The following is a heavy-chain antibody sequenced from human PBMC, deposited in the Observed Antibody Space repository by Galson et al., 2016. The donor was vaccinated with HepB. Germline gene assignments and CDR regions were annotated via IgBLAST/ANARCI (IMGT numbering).Heavy chain of an antibody. J-gene: IGHJ4*02. CDR1: GISISHYY. Sequence: ETLSLTCSVSGISISHYYWSWIRQSPGKGLEWIGYIHFSGTSNLNPSLKSRVALSADASKYQISLMLASVSAADTAVYYCAAGTAPRPGYWGQGILVSVSS. V-gene: IGHV4-59*01. D-gene: IGHD6-6*01. CDR3: AAGTAPRPGY. CDR2: IHFSGTS.